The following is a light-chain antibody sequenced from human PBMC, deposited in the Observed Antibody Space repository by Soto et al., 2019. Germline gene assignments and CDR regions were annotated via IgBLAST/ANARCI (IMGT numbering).Light chain of an antibody. CDR1: SSNIGAGYD. V-gene: IGLV1-40*01. J-gene: IGLJ2*01. CDR3: QSYDSSLSGSRV. Sequence: QSVLTQPPSVSGAPGQRVTISCTGNSSNIGAGYDVHWYQQLPGTAPKLLIYGNNNRPSGVPDRFSGSNRPSGVTDRFSGSKSGTSASLAITGLQAEDEADYYCQSYDSSLSGSRVFGGGTKLTVL. CDR2: GNN.